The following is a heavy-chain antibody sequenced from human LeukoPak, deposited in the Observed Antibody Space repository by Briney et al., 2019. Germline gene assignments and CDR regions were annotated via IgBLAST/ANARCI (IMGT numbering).Heavy chain of an antibody. CDR2: IYTGGST. Sequence: GGSLTLSCAVSGFSISSSYMSWVRQAPGKGLEWVSVIYTGGSTYYADSVKGRFTISRDNSKNTLYLQMNSLRAEDTAVYYCTRDTSGSYNSWGQGTLVTVSS. D-gene: IGHD1-26*01. CDR1: GFSISSSY. V-gene: IGHV3-53*01. J-gene: IGHJ5*02. CDR3: TRDTSGSYNS.